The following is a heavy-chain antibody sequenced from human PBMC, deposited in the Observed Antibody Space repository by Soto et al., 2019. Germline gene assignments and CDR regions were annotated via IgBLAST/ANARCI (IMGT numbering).Heavy chain of an antibody. CDR1: GGSFSGYY. J-gene: IGHJ5*02. Sequence: ASETLSLTCAVYGGSFSGYYWSWIRQPPGKGLEWIGEINHSGSTNYNPSLKSRVTISVDTSKNQFSLKLSSVTAADTAVYYCARDPIDSSGYYSPRTPWGQGTLVTVSS. V-gene: IGHV4-34*01. CDR2: INHSGST. D-gene: IGHD3-22*01. CDR3: ARDPIDSSGYYSPRTP.